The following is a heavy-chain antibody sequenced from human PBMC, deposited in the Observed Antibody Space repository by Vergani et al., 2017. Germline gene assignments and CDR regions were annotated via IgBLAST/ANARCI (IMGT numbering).Heavy chain of an antibody. CDR1: GFTFSSYG. CDR3: AKVASYYGSGSYYNYYYYGMDG. D-gene: IGHD3-10*01. Sequence: QVQLVESGGGVVQPGRSLRLSCAASGFTFSSYGMHWVRQAPGKGLEWVAVISYDGSNKYYADSVKGRFTISRDNSKNTLYLQMNSLRAEDTAVYYCAKVASYYGSGSYYNYYYYGMDGWGQGTTVTVSS. V-gene: IGHV3-30*18. CDR2: ISYDGSNK. J-gene: IGHJ6*02.